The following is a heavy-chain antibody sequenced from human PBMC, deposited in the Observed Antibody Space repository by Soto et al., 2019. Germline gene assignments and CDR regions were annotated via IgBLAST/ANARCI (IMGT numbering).Heavy chain of an antibody. CDR3: ARFGEYCCSIIICRTYNYMDV. V-gene: IGHV1-46*01. CDR1: GYTFTSYY. Sequence: ASVKVSCKASGYTFTSYYMHWVRQAPGQGLEWMGIINPSGGSTSYAQKFQGRVTMTRDTSTSTVYMELSSLRSEDTAVYYCARFGEYCCSIIICRTYNYMDVWGKGTTVTVSS. D-gene: IGHD2-2*01. J-gene: IGHJ6*03. CDR2: INPSGGST.